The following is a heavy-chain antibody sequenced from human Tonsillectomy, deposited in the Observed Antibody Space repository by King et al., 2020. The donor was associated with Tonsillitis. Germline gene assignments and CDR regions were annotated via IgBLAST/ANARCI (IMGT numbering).Heavy chain of an antibody. Sequence: VQLVESGGGLVQPGGSLRLSCAPSGFTVSSSFMSWVRQAPGRGLEWVSIIYSGGTTYYADSVKGRFTISRHNSKNTVYLHMNSLGAEVTAVYYCASGDRLVAFDMWGQGTMVTVSS. CDR3: ASGDRLVAFDM. V-gene: IGHV3-53*04. J-gene: IGHJ3*02. CDR1: GFTVSSSF. D-gene: IGHD3-16*01. CDR2: IYSGGTT.